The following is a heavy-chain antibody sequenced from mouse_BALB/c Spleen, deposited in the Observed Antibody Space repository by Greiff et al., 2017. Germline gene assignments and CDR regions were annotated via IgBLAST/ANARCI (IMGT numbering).Heavy chain of an antibody. D-gene: IGHD2-4*01. CDR1: GFTFTDYY. V-gene: IGHV7-3*02. J-gene: IGHJ3*01. Sequence: EVQLVESGGGLVQPGGSLRLSCATSGFTFTDYYMSWVRQPPGKALEWLGFIRNKANGYTTEYSASVKGRFTISRDNSQSILYLQMNTLRAEDSATYYCARDPRFPYDHDRRWFAYWGQGTLVTVSA. CDR3: ARDPRFPYDHDRRWFAY. CDR2: IRNKANGYTT.